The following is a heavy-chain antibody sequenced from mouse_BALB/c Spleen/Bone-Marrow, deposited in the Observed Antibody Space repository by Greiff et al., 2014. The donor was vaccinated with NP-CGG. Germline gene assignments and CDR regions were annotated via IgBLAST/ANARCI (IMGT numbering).Heavy chain of an antibody. CDR1: GYASTNYL. D-gene: IGHD3-1*01. V-gene: IGHV1-54*01. CDR2: INPGSGGT. CDR3: ARQLGPPYAMDY. J-gene: IGHJ4*01. Sequence: QVQLKESGAELVRPGTSVKVSCKASGYASTNYLIEWVKQRPGQGLEWIGVINPGSGGTNYNEKFKGKATLTADKSSSTAYMQLSSLTSDDSAVYFCARQLGPPYAMDYWGQGTSVTVSS.